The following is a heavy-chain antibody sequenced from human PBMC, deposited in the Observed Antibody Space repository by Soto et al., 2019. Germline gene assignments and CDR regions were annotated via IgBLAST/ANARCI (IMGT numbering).Heavy chain of an antibody. J-gene: IGHJ4*02. CDR3: ARWHYDSSGYYYFDY. CDR1: GFTFSSYA. D-gene: IGHD3-22*01. CDR2: ISSNGGST. Sequence: GGSLRLSCAASGFTFSSYAMHWVRQAPGKGLEYVSAISSNGGSTYYANSVKGRFTISRDNSKNTLYLQMGSLRAEDMAVYYCARWHYDSSGYYYFDYWGQGTLVTVSS. V-gene: IGHV3-64*01.